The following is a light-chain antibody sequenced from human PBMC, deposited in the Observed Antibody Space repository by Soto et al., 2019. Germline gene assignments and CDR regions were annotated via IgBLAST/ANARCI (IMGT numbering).Light chain of an antibody. CDR2: DVS. V-gene: IGLV2-14*01. CDR1: SSDVGGYNY. CDR3: SSYTSSIYV. J-gene: IGLJ1*01. Sequence: QSVLTQPASVSGSPGQSITISCTGTSSDVGGYNYVSWYQQHPGKAPKLMIYDVSNRTSGVSNRFSGSKSGNTASLTISGLQAEDEADYYCSSYTSSIYVFGTGTKLTAL.